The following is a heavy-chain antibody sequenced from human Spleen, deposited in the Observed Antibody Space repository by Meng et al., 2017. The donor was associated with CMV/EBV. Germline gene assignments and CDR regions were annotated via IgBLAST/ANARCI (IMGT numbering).Heavy chain of an antibody. V-gene: IGHV1-3*02. Sequence: ASVKVSCKASGYTFTSYAMHWVRQAPGQRLEWMGWSNAGNGNTKYSQEFQGRVTITRDTSASTAYMELSSLRSDDTAVYYCARGGDYGDFHDPFDYWGQGTLVTVSS. CDR3: ARGGDYGDFHDPFDY. D-gene: IGHD4-17*01. J-gene: IGHJ4*02. CDR1: GYTFTSYA. CDR2: SNAGNGNT.